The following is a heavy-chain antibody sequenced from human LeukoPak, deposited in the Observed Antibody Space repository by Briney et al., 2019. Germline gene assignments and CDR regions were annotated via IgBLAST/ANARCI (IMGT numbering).Heavy chain of an antibody. CDR2: IYTSGST. Sequence: PSETLSLTCTVSGDSISSYYWSWIRQPAGKGLEWIGRIYTSGSTNYNPSLKSRVTISVDKSKNQFYLKLSSVTAADTAVYYCAGDGIAAAAEGWFDPWGQGTLVTVSS. CDR3: AGDGIAAAAEGWFDP. J-gene: IGHJ5*02. D-gene: IGHD6-13*01. V-gene: IGHV4-4*07. CDR1: GDSISSYY.